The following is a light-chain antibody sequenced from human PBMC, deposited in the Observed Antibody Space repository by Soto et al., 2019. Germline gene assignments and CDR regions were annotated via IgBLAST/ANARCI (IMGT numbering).Light chain of an antibody. J-gene: IGLJ2*01. Sequence: QSVLTQPASVSGSPGQSITISCTGTSSDVGNYNLVSWYQQYPGKAPKLMIYEGGKRPSGVSNRFSGSKSGKTASLTISGLQAEDEADYYCCSFALRSTLIFGGGTKVTVL. CDR2: EGG. V-gene: IGLV2-23*01. CDR1: SSDVGNYNL. CDR3: CSFALRSTLI.